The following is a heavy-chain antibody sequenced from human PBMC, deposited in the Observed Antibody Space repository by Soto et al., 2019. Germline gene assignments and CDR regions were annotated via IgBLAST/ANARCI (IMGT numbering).Heavy chain of an antibody. J-gene: IGHJ4*02. V-gene: IGHV4-39*01. CDR1: GVSLNSTDYY. CDR2: VYWSGAT. CDR3: AAGGDY. Sequence: QLQLQESGPGLVKPSETLSLICTVSGVSLNSTDYYWGWIRQPPGEGLEWIGSVYWSGATDYNPALAGRVTISVDRPKRQFSLRLTSVTAADTAVYYCAAGGDYWGQGRLVTVSS. D-gene: IGHD3-10*01.